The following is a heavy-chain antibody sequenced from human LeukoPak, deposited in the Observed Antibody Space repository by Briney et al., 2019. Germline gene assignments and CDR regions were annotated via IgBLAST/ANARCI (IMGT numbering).Heavy chain of an antibody. V-gene: IGHV4-31*03. Sequence: SETLSLTCTVSGGSISSGGYYWSWIRQHPGKGLEWIGYIYYSGSTYYNPSLKSRVTISVDTSKNQFSLKLSSVTAADTAVYYCARDQGLGDAFDIWGQGTLVTVSS. D-gene: IGHD3/OR15-3a*01. CDR1: GGSISSGGYY. CDR3: ARDQGLGDAFDI. CDR2: IYYSGST. J-gene: IGHJ3*02.